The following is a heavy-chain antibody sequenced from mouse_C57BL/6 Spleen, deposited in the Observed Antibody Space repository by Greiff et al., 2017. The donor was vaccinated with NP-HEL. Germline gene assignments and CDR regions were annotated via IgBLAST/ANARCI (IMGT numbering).Heavy chain of an antibody. CDR3: ARNRDYAMDY. V-gene: IGHV1-50*01. J-gene: IGHJ4*01. CDR2: IDPSDSYT. Sequence: QQSCKASGYTFTSYWMQWVKQRPGQGLEWIGEIDPSDSYTNYNQKFKGKATLTVDTSSSTAYMQLSSLTSEDSAVYYCARNRDYAMDYWGQGTSVTVSS. CDR1: GYTFTSYW.